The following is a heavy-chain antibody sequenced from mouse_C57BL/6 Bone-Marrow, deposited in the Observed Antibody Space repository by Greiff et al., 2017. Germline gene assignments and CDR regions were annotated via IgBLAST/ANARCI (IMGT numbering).Heavy chain of an antibody. CDR3: ARDTMVRGDY. J-gene: IGHJ2*01. Sequence: QVQLQQPGAELVKPGDSVKLSCKASGYTFTSYWMHWVKQRPGQGLEWIGMIHPNSGSTNYNEKFKSKATLTVDKSSSTAYLQLSSLTSEDSAVYYCARDTMVRGDYWGQGTTLTVSS. V-gene: IGHV1-64*01. CDR2: IHPNSGST. CDR1: GYTFTSYW. D-gene: IGHD2-2*01.